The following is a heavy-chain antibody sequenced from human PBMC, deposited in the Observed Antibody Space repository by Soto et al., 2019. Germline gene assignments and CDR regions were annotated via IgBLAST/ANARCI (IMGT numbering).Heavy chain of an antibody. CDR1: GGSFSGYY. D-gene: IGHD3-9*01. V-gene: IGHV4-34*01. Sequence: SETLSLTCAVYGGSFSGYYWSWIRQPPGKGLEWIGEINHSGSTNYNPSLKSRVTISVDTSKNQFSLKLSSVTAADTAVYYCARVAYYDILTGYYAFDYWGQGTLVTSPQ. J-gene: IGHJ4*02. CDR3: ARVAYYDILTGYYAFDY. CDR2: INHSGST.